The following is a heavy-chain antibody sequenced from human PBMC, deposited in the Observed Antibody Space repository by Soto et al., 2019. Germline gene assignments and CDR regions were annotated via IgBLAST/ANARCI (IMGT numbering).Heavy chain of an antibody. V-gene: IGHV3-49*03. CDR1: GFTFGDYA. D-gene: IGHD6-19*01. CDR2: LRSKAYGGTP. J-gene: IGHJ4*02. Sequence: EVQLVESGGGLVQPGRSLRLSCTASGFTFGDYAMSWFRQAPGKGLEWVGFLRSKAYGGTPEYAASVKGRFTISRDDSDSIASLQMNSLKTEDTAVYYCARGGSLQWLVPEEYWGQGIVVTVSS. CDR3: ARGGSLQWLVPEEY.